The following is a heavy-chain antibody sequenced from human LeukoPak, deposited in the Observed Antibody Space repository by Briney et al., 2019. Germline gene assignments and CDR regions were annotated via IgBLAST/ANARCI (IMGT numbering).Heavy chain of an antibody. CDR2: IYYSGST. Sequence: PSETLSLTCTVSGGSISSSSYYWGWIRQPPGKGLEWIGSIYYSGSTYYNPSLKSRVTISVDTSKNQFSLKLSSVTAADTAVYYCARTSSGWIFDYWGQGTLVTVSS. CDR3: ARTSSGWIFDY. CDR1: GGSISSSSYY. J-gene: IGHJ4*02. V-gene: IGHV4-39*01. D-gene: IGHD6-19*01.